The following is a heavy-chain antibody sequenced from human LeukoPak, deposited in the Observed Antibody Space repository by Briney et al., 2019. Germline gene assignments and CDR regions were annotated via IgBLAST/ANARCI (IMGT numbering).Heavy chain of an antibody. CDR2: IYYSGST. CDR1: GGSISSGDYY. D-gene: IGHD2-2*01. J-gene: IGHJ4*02. Sequence: SQTLSLTCTVSGGSISSGDYYWSWIRQPPGKALEWIGYIYYSGSTYYNPSLKSRVTISVDTSKNQFSLKLSSVTAADTAVYYCARVESTYCSSTSCSDYWGQGTLVTVSS. V-gene: IGHV4-30-4*01. CDR3: ARVESTYCSSTSCSDY.